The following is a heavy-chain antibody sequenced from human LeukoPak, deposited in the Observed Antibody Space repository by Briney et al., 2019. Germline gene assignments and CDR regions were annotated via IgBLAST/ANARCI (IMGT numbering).Heavy chain of an antibody. CDR3: ARGGGSGLWYYDILTGYYEIDY. CDR1: GGTFSSYA. Sequence: SVKVSCKASGGTFSSYAISWVRQAPGQGLEWMGGIIPIFGTAHYAQKFQGRVTMTADESTSTAYMELSSLRSEDTAVYYCARGGGSGLWYYDILTGYYEIDYWGQGTLVTVSS. V-gene: IGHV1-69*13. CDR2: IIPIFGTA. D-gene: IGHD3-9*01. J-gene: IGHJ4*02.